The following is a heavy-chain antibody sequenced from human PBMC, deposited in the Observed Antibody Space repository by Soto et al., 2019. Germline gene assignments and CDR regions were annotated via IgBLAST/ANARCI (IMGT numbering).Heavy chain of an antibody. CDR1: GGSISSSSYY. Sequence: SETLSLTCTVSGGSISSSSYYWGWIRQPPGKGLEWIGSIYYSGSTYYNPPLKSRVTISVDTSKNQFSLKLSFLTAADTAVYYCARPIYEYSSNWFDPWGQGTLVTVSS. D-gene: IGHD6-6*01. V-gene: IGHV4-39*01. CDR3: ARPIYEYSSNWFDP. J-gene: IGHJ5*02. CDR2: IYYSGST.